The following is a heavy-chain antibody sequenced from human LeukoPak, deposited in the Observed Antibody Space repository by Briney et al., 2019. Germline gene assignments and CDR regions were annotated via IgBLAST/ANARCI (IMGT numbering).Heavy chain of an antibody. CDR2: IYYSGST. J-gene: IGHJ3*02. CDR3: ARVWSRADAFDI. V-gene: IGHV4-59*01. CDR1: GGSISSYY. Sequence: SETLSLTCTVSGGSISSYYWSWIRQPPGKGLEWIGYIYYSGSTNYNPSLKSRVTISVDTSKNQFSLKLSSVTAADTAVYYCARVWSRADAFDIWGRGTMVTVSS. D-gene: IGHD3-10*01.